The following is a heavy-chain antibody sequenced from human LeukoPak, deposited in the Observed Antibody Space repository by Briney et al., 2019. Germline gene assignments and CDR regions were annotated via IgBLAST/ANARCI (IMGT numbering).Heavy chain of an antibody. CDR1: GFTFSSYS. J-gene: IGHJ4*02. D-gene: IGHD3-22*01. CDR2: ISSSSSTK. V-gene: IGHV3-48*01. Sequence: PGGSLRLSCAASGFTFSSYSMNWVRQGPGKGLEWVSYISSSSSTKYYADSVKGRFTISRDNAKNSLYLQMNSLRAEDTAVYYCAREDTSSGYYDYWGQGTLVTVSS. CDR3: AREDTSSGYYDY.